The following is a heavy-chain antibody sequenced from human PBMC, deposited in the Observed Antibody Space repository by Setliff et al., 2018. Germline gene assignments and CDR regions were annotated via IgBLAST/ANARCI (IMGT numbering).Heavy chain of an antibody. V-gene: IGHV4-34*01. CDR2: SNHSGNT. Sequence: PSETLSLTCSVYGESFSNNYWSWIRQPPGKGLEWIGESNHSGNTTNHPSLRSRVTVSVDTSKNQFSLRLTSVTAADTAMYYCARVYGENDLPDIWGQGTMVTVSS. CDR3: ARVYGENDLPDI. D-gene: IGHD4-17*01. CDR1: GESFSNNY. J-gene: IGHJ3*02.